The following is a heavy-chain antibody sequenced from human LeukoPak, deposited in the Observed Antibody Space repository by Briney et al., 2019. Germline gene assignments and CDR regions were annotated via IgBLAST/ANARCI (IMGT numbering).Heavy chain of an antibody. Sequence: PSETLSLTCTVSGGSISGYYYNWIRQPPGKGLEWIGYIYYSGSTNYNPSLKSRVTISVDTSKNQFSLKLSSVTAADTAVYYCARDEWGGYGDYEGWFDPWGQGTLVTVSS. J-gene: IGHJ5*02. V-gene: IGHV4-59*01. D-gene: IGHD4-17*01. CDR3: ARDEWGGYGDYEGWFDP. CDR2: IYYSGST. CDR1: GGSISGYY.